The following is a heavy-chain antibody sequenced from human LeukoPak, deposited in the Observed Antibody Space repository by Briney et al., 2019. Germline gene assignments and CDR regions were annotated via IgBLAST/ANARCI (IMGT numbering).Heavy chain of an antibody. CDR1: GFTFSSYA. V-gene: IGHV3-53*01. D-gene: IGHD6-19*01. Sequence: GGSLRPSCAASGFTFSSYAMRWVRQAPGKGLEWVSVIYSGDNTDYADSVKGRFTVSRDNSKNTLYFQMNSLRAEDTAVYFCARLASDSNGWYHFDYWGQGTLVTVSS. CDR3: ARLASDSNGWYHFDY. CDR2: IYSGDNT. J-gene: IGHJ4*02.